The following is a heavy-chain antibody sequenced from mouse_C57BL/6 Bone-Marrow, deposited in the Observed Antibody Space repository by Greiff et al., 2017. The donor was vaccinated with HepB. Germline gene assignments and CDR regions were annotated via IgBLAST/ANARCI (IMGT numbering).Heavy chain of an antibody. J-gene: IGHJ4*01. V-gene: IGHV1-55*01. Sequence: QVHVKQPGAELVKPGASVKMSCKASGYTFTSYWITWVKQRPGQGLEWIGDIYPGSGSTNYNEKFKSKATLTVDTSSSTAYMQLSSLTSEDSAVYYGARRGTGNWGAMDYWGQGTSVTVSS. CDR1: GYTFTSYW. CDR3: ARRGTGNWGAMDY. D-gene: IGHD2-1*01. CDR2: IYPGSGST.